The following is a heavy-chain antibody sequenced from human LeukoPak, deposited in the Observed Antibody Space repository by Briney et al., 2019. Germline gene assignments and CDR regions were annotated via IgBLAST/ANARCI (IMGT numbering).Heavy chain of an antibody. Sequence: PSETLSLTCTVSGGSISSSSYYWGWIRQPPGKGLEWIGSIYYSGSTYYNPSLKSRVTISVDTSKNQFSLKLSSVTAADTAVYYCASRYHYYDSSGYGEWGQGTLVTVSS. D-gene: IGHD3-22*01. J-gene: IGHJ4*02. CDR3: ASRYHYYDSSGYGE. CDR1: GGSISSSSYY. CDR2: IYYSGST. V-gene: IGHV4-39*07.